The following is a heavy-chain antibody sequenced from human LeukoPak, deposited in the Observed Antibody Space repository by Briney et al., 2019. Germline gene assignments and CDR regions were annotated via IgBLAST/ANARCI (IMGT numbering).Heavy chain of an antibody. V-gene: IGHV4-34*01. CDR3: AREAGSTVTSHDAFDI. CDR1: GGSFSGYY. D-gene: IGHD4-17*01. Sequence: PSETLSLTCAVYGGSFSGYYWTWIRQPPGKGLEWIGEIYHSGSTNYNPSLKSRVIISVDTSKNQFSLKVSSVTAADTAVYYCAREAGSTVTSHDAFDIWGQGTMVTVSS. J-gene: IGHJ3*02. CDR2: IYHSGST.